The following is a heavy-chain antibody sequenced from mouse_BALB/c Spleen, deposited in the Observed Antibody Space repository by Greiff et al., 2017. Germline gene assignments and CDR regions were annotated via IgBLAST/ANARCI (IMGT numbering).Heavy chain of an antibody. CDR2: IYPGSGST. V-gene: IGHV1S22*01. CDR1: GYTFTSYW. Sequence: LQQPGSELVRPGASVKLSCKASGYTFTSYWMHWVKQRPGQGLEWIGNIYPGSGSTNYDEKFKSKATLTVDTSSSTAYMQLSSLTSEDSAVYYCTREAVWFAYWGQGTLVTVSA. CDR3: TREAVWFAY. J-gene: IGHJ3*01.